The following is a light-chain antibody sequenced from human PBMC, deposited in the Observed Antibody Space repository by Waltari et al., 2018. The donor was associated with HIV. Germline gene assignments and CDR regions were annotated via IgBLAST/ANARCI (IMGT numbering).Light chain of an antibody. Sequence: VLTQTALVSRALGQSASISCKSSENLEHHDGNVYLSWLHQRPGQPPRLLLYKIYKRFSGVPERFSGSGTGTDFTLKISRVEAEDVGVYYCMQATQFPRTLGPGTTVEI. V-gene: IGKV2-24*01. CDR2: KIY. CDR3: MQATQFPRT. CDR1: ENLEHHDGNVY. J-gene: IGKJ4*02.